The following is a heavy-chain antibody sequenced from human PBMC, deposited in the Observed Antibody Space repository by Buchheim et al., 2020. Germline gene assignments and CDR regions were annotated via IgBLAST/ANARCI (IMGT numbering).Heavy chain of an antibody. Sequence: QVQLVESGGGVVQPGRSLRLSCAASGFTFSSYAMHWVRQAPGKGLEWVAVISYDGSNKYYADSVKGRFTISRDNSKNTLYLQMNSLRAEDTAVYYCARDVKTGSSSAVWGKGTT. J-gene: IGHJ6*03. D-gene: IGHD6-6*01. V-gene: IGHV3-30-3*01. CDR1: GFTFSSYA. CDR2: ISYDGSNK. CDR3: ARDVKTGSSSAV.